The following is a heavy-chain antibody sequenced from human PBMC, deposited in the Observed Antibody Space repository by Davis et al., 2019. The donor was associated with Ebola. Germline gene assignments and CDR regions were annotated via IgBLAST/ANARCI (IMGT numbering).Heavy chain of an antibody. Sequence: ASVKVSCKASGYTFTGYYMHWVRQAPGQGLEWMGWINPNRGGTNYAQKFQGRVTMTRDTAISTAYMELSRLRSDDTAVYYWARATDSLGIVALYYYYGRDVWGKGTTVTVSS. J-gene: IGHJ6*04. D-gene: IGHD5-12*01. CDR1: GYTFTGYY. V-gene: IGHV1-2*02. CDR3: ARATDSLGIVALYYYYGRDV. CDR2: INPNRGGT.